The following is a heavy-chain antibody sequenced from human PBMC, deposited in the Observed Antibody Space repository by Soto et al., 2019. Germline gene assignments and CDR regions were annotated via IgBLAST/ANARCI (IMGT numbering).Heavy chain of an antibody. V-gene: IGHV1-18*01. CDR1: GYTFRSYG. CDR3: AKADSNYAGRFSYYYIDV. J-gene: IGHJ6*03. D-gene: IGHD4-4*01. Sequence: QVPLVQSGTEVKKPGASVKVSCKASGYTFRSYGISWVRQAPGQGLEWMGWISGYNGNTHYSQKFQGKVTMTTDTSTSTAYMELRNLRSDDTAVYYCAKADSNYAGRFSYYYIDVWGTGTMVTVSS. CDR2: ISGYNGNT.